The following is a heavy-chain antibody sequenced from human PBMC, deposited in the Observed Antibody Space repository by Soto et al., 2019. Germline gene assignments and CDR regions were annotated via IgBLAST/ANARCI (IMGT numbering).Heavy chain of an antibody. D-gene: IGHD3-16*01. V-gene: IGHV3-23*01. Sequence: GGSLRLSCAASGFTFSRYAMTWVRQTPGKALEWVSSISGSGVRTYYSDSVRGRFTISRDNSKDRLYLEMNSVRAEDTAVYYCATPAYDYWGQGTLVTVYS. CDR3: ATPAYDY. CDR1: GFTFSRYA. J-gene: IGHJ4*02. CDR2: ISGSGVRT.